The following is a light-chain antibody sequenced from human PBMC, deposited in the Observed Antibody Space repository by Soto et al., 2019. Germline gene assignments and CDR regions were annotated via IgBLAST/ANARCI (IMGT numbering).Light chain of an antibody. V-gene: IGKV3-20*01. CDR3: QQYGGSPRIT. J-gene: IGKJ5*01. Sequence: EIVLTQSPATLSLSPGERATLSCRASQNVANYLAWYQQKPGQAPGLLIYGASSRATGIPDRFSGSGSGTDFTLIINRLEPEDVAIYYCQQYGGSPRITFGQGTRLEIK. CDR2: GAS. CDR1: QNVANY.